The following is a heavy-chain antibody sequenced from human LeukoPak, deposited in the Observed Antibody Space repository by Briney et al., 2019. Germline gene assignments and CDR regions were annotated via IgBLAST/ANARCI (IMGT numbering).Heavy chain of an antibody. Sequence: SETLSLTCAVYGGSFSGYYWSWIRQPPGKGLEWIGEINHSGSTNYNPSLKSRVTISVDTSKNQFSLKLSSVTAADTAVYYCARGSPYYYDSSGYPYWGQGTLVTVSS. CDR2: INHSGST. CDR1: GGSFSGYY. J-gene: IGHJ4*02. D-gene: IGHD3-22*01. CDR3: ARGSPYYYDSSGYPY. V-gene: IGHV4-34*01.